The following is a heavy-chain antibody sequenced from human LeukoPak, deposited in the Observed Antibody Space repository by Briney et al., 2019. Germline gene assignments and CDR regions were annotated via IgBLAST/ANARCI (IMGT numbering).Heavy chain of an antibody. V-gene: IGHV3-21*01. CDR3: ARVSSVAGTSDY. D-gene: IGHD6-19*01. Sequence: GGSLRLSCAASGFTFSTYSGNWIRQAPGKGLEWVSSISDDSNYIFYADSVKGRFTISRDNAKNSLYLQMNSLTAEDSAVYYCARVSSVAGTSDYWGQGTLVTVSS. CDR2: ISDDSNYI. CDR1: GFTFSTYS. J-gene: IGHJ4*02.